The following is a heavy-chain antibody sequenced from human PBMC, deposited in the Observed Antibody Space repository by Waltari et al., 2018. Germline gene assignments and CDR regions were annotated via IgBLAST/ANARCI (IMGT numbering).Heavy chain of an antibody. V-gene: IGHV4-39*01. CDR1: GGSIRSSSYY. CDR3: ARVFKAVRLVEKYYYYGMDV. D-gene: IGHD2-8*02. CDR2: IYYSGGT. Sequence: QLQLQESGPGLVKPSETLSLTCTVSGGSIRSSSYYWGWIRQPPGKGREWIGSIYYSGGTYYNPPLRRRVTISVDTSKNQCSRKLSSVTAADAAVYYCARVFKAVRLVEKYYYYGMDVWGQGTTVTVSS. J-gene: IGHJ6*02.